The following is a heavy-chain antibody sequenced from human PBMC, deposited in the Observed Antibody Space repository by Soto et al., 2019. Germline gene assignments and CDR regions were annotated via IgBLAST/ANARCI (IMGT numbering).Heavy chain of an antibody. J-gene: IGHJ4*02. Sequence: EAQLLESGGGLVQPGGSLVLSCSASGFTFSSYAMSWVRQAPGKGLEWVSSISGGGNDAFYAVSVKGRFTISRDNSRNTLYLQMSSLRADDTAIYYWASSLFLASTDTDQFDYWGQGALVTVSS. D-gene: IGHD3-3*02. CDR3: ASSLFLASTDTDQFDY. CDR1: GFTFSSYA. V-gene: IGHV3-23*01. CDR2: ISGGGNDA.